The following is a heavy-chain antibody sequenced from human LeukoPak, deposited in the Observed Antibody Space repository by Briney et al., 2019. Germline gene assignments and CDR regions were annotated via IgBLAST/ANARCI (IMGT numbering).Heavy chain of an antibody. D-gene: IGHD3-16*01. V-gene: IGHV3-48*04. J-gene: IGHJ6*02. Sequence: GGSLRLSCVASGFTFSSYSMNWVRQAPGKGLEWVSYISSSSSTIYYADSVKGRFTISRDNAKNSLHLQMNSLRVEDTAVYYCAKNGGPHGMDVWGQGTTVTVSS. CDR2: ISSSSSTI. CDR3: AKNGGPHGMDV. CDR1: GFTFSSYS.